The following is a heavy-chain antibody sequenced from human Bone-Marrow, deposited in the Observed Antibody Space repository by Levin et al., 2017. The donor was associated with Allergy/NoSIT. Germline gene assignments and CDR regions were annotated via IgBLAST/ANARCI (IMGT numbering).Heavy chain of an antibody. Sequence: GGSLRLSCAASGFNFSTYAMHWVRQAPGKGLEWVALISYDGSKNHYRESVKGRFTISRDKSKKTLYLQMNSLSAEDTAVYYCARESLRYCSSTSCYAGGDYWGQGTLVTVSS. J-gene: IGHJ4*02. CDR2: ISYDGSKN. CDR1: GFNFSTYA. CDR3: ARESLRYCSSTSCYAGGDY. D-gene: IGHD2-2*01. V-gene: IGHV3-30-3*01.